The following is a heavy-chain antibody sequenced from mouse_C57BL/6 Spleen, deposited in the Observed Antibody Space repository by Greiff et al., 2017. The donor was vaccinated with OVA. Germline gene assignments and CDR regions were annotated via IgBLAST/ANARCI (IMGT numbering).Heavy chain of an antibody. D-gene: IGHD3-2*02. V-gene: IGHV1-15*01. CDR2: IDPETGGT. CDR1: GYTFTDYE. CDR3: TRRGQLRLGYAMDY. Sequence: QVQLQQSGAELVRPGASVTLSCKASGYTFTDYEMHWVKKTPVHGLEWIGAIDPETGGTAYNQKFKGKVILTADKSSRTAYMELRSLTSEDSAVYYCTRRGQLRLGYAMDYWGQGTSVTVSS. J-gene: IGHJ4*01.